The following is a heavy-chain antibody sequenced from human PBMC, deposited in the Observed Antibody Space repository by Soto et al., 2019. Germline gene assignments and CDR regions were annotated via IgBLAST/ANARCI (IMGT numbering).Heavy chain of an antibody. D-gene: IGHD2-2*01. CDR1: GYSISSGNY. Sequence: AETLSLTCAVSGYSISSGNYWALIQQPPGGGLEVIGSLYHIGSTHYNTSLKSRVTISVDTSKNHFSLELSSVTAADTAMYYYRSRTSGYDEFCVDVWGQGTMVPVSS. CDR2: LYHIGST. V-gene: IGHV4-38-2*01. CDR3: RSRTSGYDEFCVDV. J-gene: IGHJ6*02.